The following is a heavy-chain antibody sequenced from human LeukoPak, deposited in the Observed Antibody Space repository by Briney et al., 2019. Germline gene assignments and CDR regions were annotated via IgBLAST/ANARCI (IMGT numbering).Heavy chain of an antibody. Sequence: ASVKVSCKASGYTSTSYGISWVRQAPGQGLEWMGWISAYNGNTNYAQKLQGRVTMTTDTSTSTAYMELRSLRSDDTAVYYCARGAPRYCSSTSCYCRNYYYYGMDVWGQGTTVTVSS. CDR2: ISAYNGNT. CDR3: ARGAPRYCSSTSCYCRNYYYYGMDV. J-gene: IGHJ6*02. D-gene: IGHD2-2*01. V-gene: IGHV1-18*01. CDR1: GYTSTSYG.